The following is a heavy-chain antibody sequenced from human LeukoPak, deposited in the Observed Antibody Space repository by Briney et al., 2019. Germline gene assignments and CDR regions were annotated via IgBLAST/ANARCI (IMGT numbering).Heavy chain of an antibody. Sequence: GASVKVSCKASGYTFTGYYMHWVRQAPGQGLEWMGWINPNSGGTNYAQKFQGRVTMTRDTSISTAYMELSRLRSDDTAVYYCARDPPRARYSGYDLPPWGQGTLVTVSS. CDR1: GYTFTGYY. CDR2: INPNSGGT. J-gene: IGHJ5*02. D-gene: IGHD5-12*01. V-gene: IGHV1-2*02. CDR3: ARDPPRARYSGYDLPP.